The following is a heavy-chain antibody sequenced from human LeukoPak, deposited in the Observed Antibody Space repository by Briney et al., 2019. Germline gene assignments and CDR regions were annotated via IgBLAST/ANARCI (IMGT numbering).Heavy chain of an antibody. J-gene: IGHJ6*03. D-gene: IGHD4-17*01. Sequence: PGGSLRLSCAASGFSFSSYAMSWVRQAPGKGLEWVSLISDSGGSTYYADSVKGRFTISRDKSTNTLYLQMNSLRADDPAVYYSPRCAVTTGYYYSMAVWAKGPTVTVSS. V-gene: IGHV3-23*01. CDR1: GFSFSSYA. CDR2: ISDSGGST. CDR3: PRCAVTTGYYYSMAV.